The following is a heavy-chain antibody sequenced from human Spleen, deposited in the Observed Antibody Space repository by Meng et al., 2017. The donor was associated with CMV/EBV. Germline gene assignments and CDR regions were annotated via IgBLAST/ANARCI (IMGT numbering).Heavy chain of an antibody. V-gene: IGHV3-21*01. Sequence: GESLKISCAASGFTFSDYYMSWVRQAPGKGLEWVSSISSSSSYIYYADSVKGRFTISRDNAKNSLYLQMNSLRAEDTAVYYCARDSTTDYYDILTGYYTYYYYGMDVWGQGTTVTVSS. CDR2: ISSSSSYI. J-gene: IGHJ6*02. D-gene: IGHD3-9*01. CDR1: GFTFSDYY. CDR3: ARDSTTDYYDILTGYYTYYYYGMDV.